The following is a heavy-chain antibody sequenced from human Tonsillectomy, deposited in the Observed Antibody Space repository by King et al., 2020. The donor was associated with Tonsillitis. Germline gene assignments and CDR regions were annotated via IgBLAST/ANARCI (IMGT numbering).Heavy chain of an antibody. CDR3: ARDKVCSGYYCAYGMDV. V-gene: IGHV4-59*01. D-gene: IGHD3-22*01. CDR2: IYYTGST. Sequence: VQLQESGPGLVKPSETLSLTCTVSGGSISSYYWSWIRQPPGKGLEWIGYIYYTGSTNYNPSLKSRGTISVDTSKNQFSLKLSSVTAADTAVYYCARDKVCSGYYCAYGMDVWGQGTTVTVSS. CDR1: GGSISSYY. J-gene: IGHJ6*02.